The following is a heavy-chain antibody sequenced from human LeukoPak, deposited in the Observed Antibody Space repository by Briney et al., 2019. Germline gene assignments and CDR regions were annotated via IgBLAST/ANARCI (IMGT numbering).Heavy chain of an antibody. CDR2: ISGSGDNT. CDR3: AKGSYYDSSGSFYFDY. V-gene: IGHV3-23*01. D-gene: IGHD3-22*01. Sequence: GGSLRLSCAASGFTFSSYAMHWVRQAPGKGLEWVSGISGSGDNTYYADSVKGRFAISRDNSKNTLYVQVNSLGTEDTAAYYCAKGSYYDSSGSFYFDYWGQGTLVTVSS. J-gene: IGHJ4*02. CDR1: GFTFSSYA.